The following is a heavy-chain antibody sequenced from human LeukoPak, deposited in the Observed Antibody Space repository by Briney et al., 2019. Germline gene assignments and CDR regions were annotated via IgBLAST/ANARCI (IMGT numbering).Heavy chain of an antibody. J-gene: IGHJ6*03. Sequence: GGSLRLSCAASGFTFSSYSMNWVRQAPGKGLEWVSSISSSSYIYYADSVKGRFTISRDNAKNSLYLQMNSLRAEDTAVYYCARDIATDDFWSGYYPSSMDVWGKGTTVTVSS. CDR3: ARDIATDDFWSGYYPSSMDV. CDR1: GFTFSSYS. V-gene: IGHV3-21*01. CDR2: ISSSSYI. D-gene: IGHD3-3*01.